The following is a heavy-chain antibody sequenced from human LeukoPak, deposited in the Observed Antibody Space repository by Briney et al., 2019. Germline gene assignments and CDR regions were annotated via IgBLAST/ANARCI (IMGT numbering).Heavy chain of an antibody. V-gene: IGHV1-18*01. Sequence: ASVKVSCKASGYTFTSYGISWVRQAPGQGLEWMGWISAYNGNTNYAQKLQGRVTMTTDTSTSTAYMELRSLRSEDTAVYYCATGPSIAAADYYFDYWGQGTLVTVSS. J-gene: IGHJ4*02. D-gene: IGHD6-13*01. CDR2: ISAYNGNT. CDR1: GYTFTSYG. CDR3: ATGPSIAAADYYFDY.